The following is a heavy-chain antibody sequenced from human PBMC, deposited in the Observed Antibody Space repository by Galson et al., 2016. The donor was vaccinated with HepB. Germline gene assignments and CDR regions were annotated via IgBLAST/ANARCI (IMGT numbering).Heavy chain of an antibody. CDR1: GFTFGDYA. Sequence: SLRLSCAASGFTFGDYAMHWVRQAPGKGLEWVSGITWNSGAIAYADSVKGRFTISRDNARNSLYLPMNNLRTEDTALYYCAKDRVSFYYYGMDVWGQGTT. CDR2: ITWNSGAI. CDR3: AKDRVSFYYYGMDV. V-gene: IGHV3-9*01. J-gene: IGHJ6*02. D-gene: IGHD2-8*01.